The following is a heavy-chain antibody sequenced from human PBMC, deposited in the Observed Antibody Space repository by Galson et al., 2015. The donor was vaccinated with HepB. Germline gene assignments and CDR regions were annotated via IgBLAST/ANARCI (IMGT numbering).Heavy chain of an antibody. D-gene: IGHD6-13*01. V-gene: IGHV1-18*01. J-gene: IGHJ6*03. CDR3: ARDFRAAAVTYYYYYMDV. Sequence: SVKVSCKASGYTFTSYGISWVRQAPGQGLEWMGRISAYNGNTNYAQKLQGRVTMTTDTSTSTAYMELRSLRSDDTAVYYCARDFRAAAVTYYYYYMDVWGKGTTVTVSS. CDR1: GYTFTSYG. CDR2: ISAYNGNT.